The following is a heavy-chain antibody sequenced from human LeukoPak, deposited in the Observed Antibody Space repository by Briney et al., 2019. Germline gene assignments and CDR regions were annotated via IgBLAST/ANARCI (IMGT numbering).Heavy chain of an antibody. J-gene: IGHJ6*02. CDR2: INHSGST. CDR1: GGSISSYY. CDR3: ARIEVGATGAWATYGMDV. V-gene: IGHV4-34*01. Sequence: PSETLSLTCTVSGGSISSYYWSWIRQPPGKGLEWIGEINHSGSTNYNPSLKSRVTVSVDTSKNQFSLKLSSVTAADTAVYYCARIEVGATGAWATYGMDVWGQGTTVTVSS. D-gene: IGHD1-26*01.